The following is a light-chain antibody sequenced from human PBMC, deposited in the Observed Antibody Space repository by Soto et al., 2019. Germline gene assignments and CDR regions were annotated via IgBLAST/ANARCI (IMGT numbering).Light chain of an antibody. CDR3: QQYNNWAPIT. CDR2: GAS. V-gene: IGKV3-15*01. Sequence: EIVMTQSPATLSVSPGERATLSCRASQSVSGNLAWYQQKPGQAPRLLIYGASTRATGIPARFSGSGSGTEFTLTISSLQSEDFAVYYCQQYNNWAPITFGQGTMLEMK. J-gene: IGKJ2*01. CDR1: QSVSGN.